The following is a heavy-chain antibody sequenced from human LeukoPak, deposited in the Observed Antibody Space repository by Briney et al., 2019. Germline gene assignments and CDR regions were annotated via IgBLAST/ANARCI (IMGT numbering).Heavy chain of an antibody. CDR2: ISDDGTRK. CDR1: GFTFSSYG. Sequence: GGSLRLSCAASGFTFSSYGIHWVRLAPGKGLEWVAVISDDGTRKYYADSVQGRFTISRDNAKNSLYLQMNSLRAEDTAVYYCARGTSDSRVTPTRYWGQGTLVTVSS. V-gene: IGHV3-30*03. CDR3: ARGTSDSRVTPTRY. D-gene: IGHD3-22*01. J-gene: IGHJ4*02.